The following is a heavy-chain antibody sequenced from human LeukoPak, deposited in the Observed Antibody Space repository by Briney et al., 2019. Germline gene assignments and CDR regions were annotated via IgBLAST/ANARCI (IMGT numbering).Heavy chain of an antibody. CDR1: GFTFGKYW. D-gene: IGHD3-3*01. V-gene: IGHV3-7*03. J-gene: IGHJ4*02. CDR3: ARDQYDTWSRRGNFDS. CDR2: IKLDGSEK. Sequence: GGSLRLSCVASGFTFGKYWMSWVRQAPGKGLEWVANIKLDGSEKNYVDSVKGRFTNSRDNTKSSLYLQMNSLRVEDTAVFYCARDQYDTWSRRGNFDSWGQGTLVIVSS.